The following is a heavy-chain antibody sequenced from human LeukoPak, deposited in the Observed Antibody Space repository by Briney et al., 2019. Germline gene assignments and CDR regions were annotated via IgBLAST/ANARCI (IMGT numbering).Heavy chain of an antibody. Sequence: HAGGSLRLSCAASGFTFSSYWMSWVRQAPGKGLEWVANIKQDGSEKYYVDSVKGRFTISRDNSKNTLYLQMNSLRAEDTAVYYCAKDTVLVVTQGGPGAFDIWGQGTMVTVSS. V-gene: IGHV3-7*03. CDR1: GFTFSSYW. D-gene: IGHD2-2*01. CDR3: AKDTVLVVTQGGPGAFDI. CDR2: IKQDGSEK. J-gene: IGHJ3*02.